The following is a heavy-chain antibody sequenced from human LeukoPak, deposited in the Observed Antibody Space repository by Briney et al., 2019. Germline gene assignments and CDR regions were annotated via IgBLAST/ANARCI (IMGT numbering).Heavy chain of an antibody. CDR3: AREGKIVGASFDY. CDR1: GYTFTIYY. V-gene: IGHV1-2*02. D-gene: IGHD1-26*01. Sequence: GASVKVSCKASGYTFTIYYIHWVRQAPGRELEWMGSIYPNSGGANFAQNFQGRVTLTRDTSSSTAYLELTRLRSDDTAVYYCAREGKIVGASFDYWGQGTLVTVSS. CDR2: IYPNSGGA. J-gene: IGHJ4*02.